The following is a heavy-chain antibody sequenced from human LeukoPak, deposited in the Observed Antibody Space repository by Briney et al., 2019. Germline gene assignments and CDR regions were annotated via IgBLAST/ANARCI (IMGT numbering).Heavy chain of an antibody. Sequence: SQTLSLTCAVYGGSFSGYYWSWIRQPPGKGLEWIGELTPSGCTQYNPSLKSRGPLSGGTSKNQFPLKLGSVTAADTAVYYCAGEPGYCSGGSCYGGWFDPWGQGTLVTVSS. V-gene: IGHV4-34*01. J-gene: IGHJ5*02. CDR1: GGSFSGYY. CDR2: LTPSGCT. CDR3: AGEPGYCSGGSCYGGWFDP. D-gene: IGHD2-15*01.